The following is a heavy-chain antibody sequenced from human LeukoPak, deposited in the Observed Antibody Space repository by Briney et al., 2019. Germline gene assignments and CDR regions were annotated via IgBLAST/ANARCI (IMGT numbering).Heavy chain of an antibody. CDR1: AYSISSGYY. D-gene: IGHD6-13*01. J-gene: IGHJ4*02. CDR3: ARGTTIAATAK. CDR2: IYHSGST. Sequence: SETLSLTCTVSAYSISSGYYWGWIRQPPGKGLEWIGSIYHSGSTYYNPSLKSRVTISVDASKNQFSLKLSSVTAADTAVYYCARGTTIAATAKWGQGILVTVSS. V-gene: IGHV4-38-2*02.